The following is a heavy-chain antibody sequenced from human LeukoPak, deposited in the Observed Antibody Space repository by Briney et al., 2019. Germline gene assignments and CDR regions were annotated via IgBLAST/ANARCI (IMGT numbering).Heavy chain of an antibody. D-gene: IGHD6-13*01. CDR3: ARGTLLGSSSSLLFDY. Sequence: SETLSLTCTVSGYSISSGYYWGWIRQPPGKGLEWIGSIYHSGSTYYNPSLKSRVTISVDTSKNQFSLKLSSVTAADTAVYYCARGTLLGSSSSLLFDYWGRGTLVTVSS. CDR2: IYHSGST. V-gene: IGHV4-38-2*02. J-gene: IGHJ4*02. CDR1: GYSISSGYY.